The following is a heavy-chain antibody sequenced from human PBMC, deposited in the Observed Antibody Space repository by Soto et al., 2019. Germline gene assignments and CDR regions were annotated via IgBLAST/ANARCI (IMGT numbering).Heavy chain of an antibody. D-gene: IGHD1-7*01. CDR1: GYTFTGYY. J-gene: IGHJ1*01. Sequence: SVKVSCKASGYTFTGYYLHWVRQAPGQGLEWMGGIIPIFGTANYAQKFQGRVTITADKSTSAAYMELSSLRSEDTAVYYCASIGVEMATYTAFRPELQYFQHWGQGTLVTVSS. CDR2: IIPIFGTA. CDR3: ASIGVEMATYTAFRPELQYFQH. V-gene: IGHV1-69*06.